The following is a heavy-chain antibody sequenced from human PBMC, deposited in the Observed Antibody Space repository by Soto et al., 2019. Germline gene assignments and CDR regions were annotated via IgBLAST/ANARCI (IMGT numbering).Heavy chain of an antibody. J-gene: IGHJ4*02. CDR1: GGSFSGYY. D-gene: IGHD2-8*02. V-gene: IGHV4-34*01. CDR2: INHSGST. Sequence: QVQLQQWGAGLLKPSETLSLTCAVYGGSFSGYYWSWIRQPPGKGLEWIGEINHSGSTNYNPSLKSRVTISVDTSKNQFSLKLSSVTAADTAVYYCARGRRGVLDYWGQGTLVTVSS. CDR3: ARGRRGVLDY.